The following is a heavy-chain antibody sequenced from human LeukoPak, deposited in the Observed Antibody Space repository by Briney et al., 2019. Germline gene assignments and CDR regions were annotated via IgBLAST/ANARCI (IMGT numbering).Heavy chain of an antibody. Sequence: SETLSLTCTVSGGSISSYYWSWIRQPPGKGLEWIGYIYYSGSTNYNPSLKSRVTISVDTSKNQFSLKLSSVTAADTAVYYCARYSHDSSGTEYFQHWGQGTLVTVSS. CDR3: ARYSHDSSGTEYFQH. J-gene: IGHJ1*01. CDR2: IYYSGST. D-gene: IGHD3-22*01. V-gene: IGHV4-59*01. CDR1: GGSISSYY.